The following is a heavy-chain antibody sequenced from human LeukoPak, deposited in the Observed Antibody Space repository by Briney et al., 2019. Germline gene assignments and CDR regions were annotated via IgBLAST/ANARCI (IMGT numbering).Heavy chain of an antibody. CDR1: GGSFSGYY. V-gene: IGHV4-34*01. CDR3: ARVEVSDRYDSSGYYAYYFDY. Sequence: SETLSLTCAVYGGSFSGYYWSWIHQPPGKGLEWIGEINHSGSTNYNPSLKSRVTISVDTSKNQFSLKLSSVTAADTAVYYCARVEVSDRYDSSGYYAYYFDYWGQGTLVTVSS. J-gene: IGHJ4*02. CDR2: INHSGST. D-gene: IGHD3-22*01.